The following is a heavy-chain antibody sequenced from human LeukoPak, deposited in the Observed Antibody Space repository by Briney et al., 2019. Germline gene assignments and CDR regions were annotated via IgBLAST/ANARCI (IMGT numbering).Heavy chain of an antibody. CDR3: ARCYGDYQDY. CDR2: INHSGST. Sequence: SETLSLTCAVYGGSFSGYYWSWIRQPPGKGLEWIGEINHSGSTNYNPSLKSRVTISVDTSENQFSLKLSSVTAADTAVYYCARCYGDYQDYWGQGTLVTVSS. D-gene: IGHD4-17*01. J-gene: IGHJ4*02. V-gene: IGHV4-34*01. CDR1: GGSFSGYY.